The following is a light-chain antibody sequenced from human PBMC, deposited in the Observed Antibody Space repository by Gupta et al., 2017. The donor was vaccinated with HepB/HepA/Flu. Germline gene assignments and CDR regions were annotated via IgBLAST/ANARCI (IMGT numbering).Light chain of an antibody. Sequence: EIVLTQSPATLSLSPGERATLSCRASQSVSSYLAWYQQKPGQAPRLLIYDVSKRATGIPARFSGSGSGTDFTLTISSLEPEDFAVYYCHQRSNCPLTFGQGTRMEIK. CDR2: DVS. CDR1: QSVSSY. CDR3: HQRSNCPLT. J-gene: IGKJ5*01. V-gene: IGKV3-11*01.